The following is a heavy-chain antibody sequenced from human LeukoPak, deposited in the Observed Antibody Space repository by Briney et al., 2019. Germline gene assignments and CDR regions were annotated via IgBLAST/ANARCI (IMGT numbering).Heavy chain of an antibody. Sequence: SETLSLTCSVSGGSISIYYWSWIRQPAGKGLEWIGRIYTNGGTNYNPSLKSRVTMSIDTSKNQFSLRLNAVTAADTAVYYCARGVGFTKGWYSDFWGQGTLVTVSS. CDR3: ARGVGFTKGWYSDF. CDR2: IYTNGGT. D-gene: IGHD6-19*01. CDR1: GGSISIYY. V-gene: IGHV4-4*07. J-gene: IGHJ4*02.